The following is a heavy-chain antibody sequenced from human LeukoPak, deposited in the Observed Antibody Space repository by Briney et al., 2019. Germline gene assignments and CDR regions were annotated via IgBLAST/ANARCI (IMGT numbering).Heavy chain of an antibody. CDR1: GFNFSSYA. CDR2: ISYDGIDK. Sequence: HPGGSLRLSCAASGFNFSSYAMHWVRQAPGKGLEWVAVISYDGIDKYYADSVKGRFTISRDNSKNTLYLQMNSLRAEDTAVYYCAKDKELVVVITYFDYWGQGTLVTVSS. CDR3: AKDKELVVVITYFDY. V-gene: IGHV3-30-3*01. D-gene: IGHD3-22*01. J-gene: IGHJ4*02.